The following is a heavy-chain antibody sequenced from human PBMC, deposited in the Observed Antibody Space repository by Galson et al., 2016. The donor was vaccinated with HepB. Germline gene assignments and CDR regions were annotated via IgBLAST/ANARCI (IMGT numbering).Heavy chain of an antibody. Sequence: ETLSLTCAVSGGSISSINWWTWVRQSPGTGLEWIGEIHQSGTTSYNPSLKSRVTLSVDKSENQFSLKLTSVTAADTAAYYCARGKSGPTAYGMDAWGQGTTVTVSS. V-gene: IGHV4-4*02. CDR1: GGSISSINW. CDR3: ARGKSGPTAYGMDA. D-gene: IGHD4-11*01. J-gene: IGHJ6*02. CDR2: IHQSGTT.